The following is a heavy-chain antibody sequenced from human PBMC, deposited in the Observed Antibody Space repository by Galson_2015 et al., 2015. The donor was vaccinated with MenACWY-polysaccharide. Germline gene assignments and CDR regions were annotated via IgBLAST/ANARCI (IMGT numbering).Heavy chain of an antibody. V-gene: IGHV3-21*01. CDR3: ARDTGGSDY. J-gene: IGHJ4*02. CDR1: GFSFSDYN. Sequence: SLRLSCAASGFSFSDYNMNWVRQAPGKGLEWVSIISSSASYIYYADSVKGRFTISRDNAKNSLHLQMNSLRAEDTAIYYCARDTGGSDYWGQGTLVTVSS. D-gene: IGHD3-16*01. CDR2: ISSSASYI.